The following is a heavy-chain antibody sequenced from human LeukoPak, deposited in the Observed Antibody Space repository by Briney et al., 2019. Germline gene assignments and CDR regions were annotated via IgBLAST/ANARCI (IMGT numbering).Heavy chain of an antibody. Sequence: SQTLSLTCTVSGGSINSGSYYWSWIRQPAGKGLEWIGRIYTSGSTNYNPSLKSRVTISADTSTNQFSLKLSSVTAADTAVYYCASDSSGYYPYWGHGTLVTVSS. CDR1: GGSINSGSYY. CDR3: ASDSSGYYPY. D-gene: IGHD3-22*01. J-gene: IGHJ4*01. V-gene: IGHV4-61*02. CDR2: IYTSGST.